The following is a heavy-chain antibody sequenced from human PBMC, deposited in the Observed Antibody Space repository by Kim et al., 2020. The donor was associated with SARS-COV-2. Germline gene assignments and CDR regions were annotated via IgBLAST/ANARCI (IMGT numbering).Heavy chain of an antibody. CDR2: IIPILGIA. Sequence: SVKVSCKASGGTFSSYTISWVRQAPGQGLEWMGRIIPILGIANYAQKFQGRVTITADKSTSTAYMELSSLRSEDTAVYYCARSYSSRSGYYYYYGMDVWGQGTTVTVSS. D-gene: IGHD6-13*01. CDR3: ARSYSSRSGYYYYYGMDV. CDR1: GGTFSSYT. J-gene: IGHJ6*02. V-gene: IGHV1-69*02.